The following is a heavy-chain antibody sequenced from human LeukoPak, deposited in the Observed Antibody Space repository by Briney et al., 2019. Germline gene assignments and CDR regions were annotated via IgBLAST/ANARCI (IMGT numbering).Heavy chain of an antibody. CDR1: GFTFDDYG. J-gene: IGHJ4*02. CDR2: INSDGSTT. D-gene: IGHD3-16*01. V-gene: IGHV3-74*01. CDR3: ASDLYLGY. Sequence: PGGSLRRSCAASGFTFDDYGMSWVRQAPGKGLVWVSRINSDGSTTNYADSVKGRFTISRDNAKNTLYLQMNSLRAEDTAVYYCASDLYLGYGGQGTLVTVSS.